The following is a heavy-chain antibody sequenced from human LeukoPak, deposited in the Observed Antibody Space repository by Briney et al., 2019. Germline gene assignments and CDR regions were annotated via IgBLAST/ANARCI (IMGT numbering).Heavy chain of an antibody. Sequence: PGGSLRLSCAASGFTVSSKYMSWVRQAPGKGLEWVSVMYSGGSIYYADSVEGRFTISRDSSKNTVYLQMSSLRAEDTAVYYCASVTMVRGPHFDYWGQGTLVTVSS. CDR1: GFTVSSKY. D-gene: IGHD3-10*01. V-gene: IGHV3-53*01. CDR3: ASVTMVRGPHFDY. CDR2: MYSGGSI. J-gene: IGHJ4*02.